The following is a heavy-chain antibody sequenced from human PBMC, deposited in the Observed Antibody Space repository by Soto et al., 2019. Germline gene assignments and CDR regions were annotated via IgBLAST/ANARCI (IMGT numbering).Heavy chain of an antibody. Sequence: QVQLVESGGGVVQPGRSLRLSCVASGFTFRNYGLHWVRQAPDKGLEWVAVIWFYGSNPDYADSVKGRFTISSDNSKNTLYLHMNSLRAEDTAVYSCARPSVVEGTYEPFDIWGQGTIVTVSS. CDR1: GFTFRNYG. CDR3: ARPSVVEGTYEPFDI. D-gene: IGHD3-22*01. CDR2: IWFYGSNP. V-gene: IGHV3-33*01. J-gene: IGHJ3*02.